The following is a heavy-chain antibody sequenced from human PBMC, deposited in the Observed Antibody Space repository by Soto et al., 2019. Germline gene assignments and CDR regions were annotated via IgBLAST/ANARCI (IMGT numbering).Heavy chain of an antibody. CDR1: GYTFTSYY. D-gene: IGHD4-17*01. J-gene: IGHJ2*01. CDR2: INPSGGCT. CDR3: ARGATVITNDLWYFDL. Sequence: ASVKVSCKAGGYTFTSYYMHWVRQDPGQWLEWMEIINPSGGCTTYVQKFESRVTMTSDTSTSTVYMELSSLRSDDTAVYYCARGATVITNDLWYFDLWGRGTLVTVSS. V-gene: IGHV1-46*01.